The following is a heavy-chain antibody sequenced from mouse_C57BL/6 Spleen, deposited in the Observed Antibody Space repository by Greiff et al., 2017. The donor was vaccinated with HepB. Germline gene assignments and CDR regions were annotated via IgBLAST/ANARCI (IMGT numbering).Heavy chain of an antibody. CDR2: IYPGDGDT. CDR3: ARSGGTGTYFDY. Sequence: QVQLQQSGAELVKPGASVKISCKASGYAFSSYWMNWVKQRPGKGLEWIGQIYPGDGDTNYNGKFKGKATLTADKSSSTAYMQLSSLTSEDSAVYFGARSGGTGTYFDYWGQGTTLTVSS. D-gene: IGHD4-1*01. V-gene: IGHV1-80*01. J-gene: IGHJ2*01. CDR1: GYAFSSYW.